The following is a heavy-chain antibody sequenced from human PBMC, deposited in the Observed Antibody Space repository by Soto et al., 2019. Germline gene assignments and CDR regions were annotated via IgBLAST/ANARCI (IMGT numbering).Heavy chain of an antibody. Sequence: ASETLSLTCTVSGDSSVGSSSYYWGWIRQPPGKGLEWIGSIYYTGNTFYSPSFRSRLTISVDTSKSQFSLKLRSVTAADTATYYCASEVSSTDGMDVWGQGTTVTVSS. D-gene: IGHD2-15*01. CDR2: IYYTGNT. CDR1: GDSSVGSSSYY. J-gene: IGHJ6*02. CDR3: ASEVSSTDGMDV. V-gene: IGHV4-39*01.